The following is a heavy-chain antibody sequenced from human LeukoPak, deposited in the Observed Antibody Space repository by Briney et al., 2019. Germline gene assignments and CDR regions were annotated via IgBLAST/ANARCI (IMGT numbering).Heavy chain of an antibody. D-gene: IGHD3-10*01. V-gene: IGHV4-39*01. Sequence: KPSETLSLTCTVSGVPICSSSYYWGWSRQPPGKGPEGGVRIYYSGDTYYNPSRKSRVTISVDTSKNQFSLRLSSVIAADTAVYYCARGDTGGYYRNYMDLWGKGTTVTVSS. CDR1: GVPICSSSYY. CDR2: IYYSGDT. J-gene: IGHJ6*03. CDR3: ARGDTGGYYRNYMDL.